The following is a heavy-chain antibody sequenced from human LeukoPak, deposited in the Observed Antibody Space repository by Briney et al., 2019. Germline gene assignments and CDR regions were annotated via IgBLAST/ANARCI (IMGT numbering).Heavy chain of an antibody. CDR1: GGTFTNYA. CDR2: IIPILDVT. V-gene: IGHV1-69*04. Sequence: ASVKVSCKASGGTFTNYAINWVRQAPGQGLEWMGRIIPILDVTNYAQKFQGRVTITADQSTSTAYMESSSLRSEDTAVYYCWGGGGVDILTGFQYWGQGTLVTVSS. CDR3: WGGGGVDILTGFQY. J-gene: IGHJ4*02. D-gene: IGHD3-9*01.